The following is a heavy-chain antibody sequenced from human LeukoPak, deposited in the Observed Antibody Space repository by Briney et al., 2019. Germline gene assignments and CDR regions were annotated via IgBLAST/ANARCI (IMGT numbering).Heavy chain of an antibody. CDR2: IHHSGST. V-gene: IGHV4-38-2*02. CDR3: AREMDYYDSSGYDAFDI. D-gene: IGHD3-22*01. J-gene: IGHJ3*02. Sequence: SETLSLTCTVSGYSTTSGYFWGWIRQPPGKGLEWIGSIHHSGSTYYNPSLKSRITLSIDTSKNQFSLKLSSVTAADTAVYYCAREMDYYDSSGYDAFDIWGQGTMVTVS. CDR1: GYSTTSGYF.